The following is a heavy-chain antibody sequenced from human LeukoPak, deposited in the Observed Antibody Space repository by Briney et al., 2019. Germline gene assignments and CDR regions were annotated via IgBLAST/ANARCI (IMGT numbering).Heavy chain of an antibody. CDR2: IWYGGSNK. V-gene: IGHV3-30*02. J-gene: IGHJ6*03. CDR3: AKPPSSTILYYYYMDV. D-gene: IGHD2-2*01. CDR1: GFTFSSYG. Sequence: GGSLRLSCAASGFTFSSYGMHWVRQAPGKGLEWVAVIWYGGSNKYYADSVKGRFTISRDNSKNTLYLQMNSLRAEDTAVYYCAKPPSSTILYYYYMDVWGKGTTVTVSS.